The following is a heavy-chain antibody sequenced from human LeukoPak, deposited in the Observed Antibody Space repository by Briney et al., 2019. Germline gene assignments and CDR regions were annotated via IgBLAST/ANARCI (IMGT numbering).Heavy chain of an antibody. CDR1: GYTFTGYY. Sequence: VASVKVSCRASGYTFTGYYMHWVRQAPGQGLEWMGRINPNSGGTNYAQKFQGRVTMTRDTSISTAYMELSRLRSDDTAVYYCARDWQWPEGDYWGQGTLVTVSS. D-gene: IGHD6-19*01. V-gene: IGHV1-2*06. CDR3: ARDWQWPEGDY. CDR2: INPNSGGT. J-gene: IGHJ4*02.